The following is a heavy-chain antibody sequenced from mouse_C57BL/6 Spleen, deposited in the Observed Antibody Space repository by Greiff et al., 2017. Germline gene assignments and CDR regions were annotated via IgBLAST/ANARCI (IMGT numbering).Heavy chain of an antibody. V-gene: IGHV1-4*01. J-gene: IGHJ4*01. CDR2: INPSSGYT. Sequence: VQLQQSGAELARPGASVKMSCKASGYTFTSYTMHWVKQRPGQGLEWIGYINPSSGYTKYNQKFKDKATLTADKSSSTAYMQLSSLTSEDSAVYYCARHPVVAPGAMEYWGQGTSVTVSS. CDR1: GYTFTSYT. D-gene: IGHD1-1*01. CDR3: ARHPVVAPGAMEY.